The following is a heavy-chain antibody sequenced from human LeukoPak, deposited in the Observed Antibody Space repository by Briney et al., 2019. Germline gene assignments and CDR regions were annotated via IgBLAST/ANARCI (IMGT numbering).Heavy chain of an antibody. V-gene: IGHV3-7*04. CDR2: IKQDGSAK. CDR1: GLTFSSNW. CDR3: AGGGGWYIDY. J-gene: IGHJ4*02. D-gene: IGHD6-19*01. Sequence: GGSLRLSCAASGLTFSSNWMNWVRQALGKGLEWVANIKQDGSAKNYVDSVRGRFTISRDNAQNSLYLQMNSLRAEDTAVYYCAGGGGWYIDYWGQGTLVTVSS.